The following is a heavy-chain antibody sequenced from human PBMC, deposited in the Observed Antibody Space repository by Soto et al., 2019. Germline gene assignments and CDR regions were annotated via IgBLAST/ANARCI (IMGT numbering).Heavy chain of an antibody. Sequence: PGGSLRLSCAASGFTFSGSDMHWVRQAPGKGLEWVGRIRTKTNNYATSYAPSVRGRFSISRDDSDNTASLRMSNLKTEDTAVYYCSRHQEGRGMDFYGMDIWGQGTTVTVSS. D-gene: IGHD1-1*01. J-gene: IGHJ6*02. CDR2: IRTKTNNYAT. CDR1: GFTFSGSD. CDR3: SRHQEGRGMDFYGMDI. V-gene: IGHV3-73*01.